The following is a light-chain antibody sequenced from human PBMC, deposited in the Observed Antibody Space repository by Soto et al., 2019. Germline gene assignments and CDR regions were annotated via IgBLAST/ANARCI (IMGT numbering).Light chain of an antibody. CDR1: QSISSN. J-gene: IGKJ2*01. V-gene: IGKV3-15*01. Sequence: EILMTQSQDTLSVSLGERATLSCRASQSISSNLAWYQQKPGQAPRLLIYGATTRATGVPARFSGGRSGTEFTLTISSLQSEDFAVYYCQQYKDWSPYTFGQGTKLEIK. CDR2: GAT. CDR3: QQYKDWSPYT.